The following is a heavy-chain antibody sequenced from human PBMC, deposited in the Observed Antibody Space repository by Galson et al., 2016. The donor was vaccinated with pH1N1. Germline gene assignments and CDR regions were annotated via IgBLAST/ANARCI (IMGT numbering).Heavy chain of an antibody. CDR2: IKHDGSEK. Sequence: SLRLSCAASGFSFSTHWMTWVRQAPGKGLEWVANIKHDGSEKYFVDSVKGRFTISRDNANNSVSVQMNSLRAEDTAVYYCARDLGSTGYSKYWGQGALVIVSS. J-gene: IGHJ4*02. V-gene: IGHV3-7*05. CDR1: GFSFSTHW. CDR3: ARDLGSTGYSKY. D-gene: IGHD3-9*01.